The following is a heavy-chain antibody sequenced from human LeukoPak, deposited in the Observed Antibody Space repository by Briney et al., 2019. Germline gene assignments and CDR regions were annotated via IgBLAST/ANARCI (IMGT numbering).Heavy chain of an antibody. J-gene: IGHJ4*02. CDR2: INPSGGST. CDR1: GYTFTSYY. D-gene: IGHD3-22*01. CDR3: AREGTMIVVVTKDYFDY. V-gene: IGHV1-46*01. Sequence: ASVKVSCKASGYTFTSYYMHWVRQAPGQGLEWMGIINPSGGSTSYAQKFQGRVTMIRDTSTSTVYMELSSLRSEDTAVHYCAREGTMIVVVTKDYFDYWGQGTLVTVSS.